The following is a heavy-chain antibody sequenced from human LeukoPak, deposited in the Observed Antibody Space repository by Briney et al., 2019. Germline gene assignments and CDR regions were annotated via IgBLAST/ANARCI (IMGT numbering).Heavy chain of an antibody. CDR2: ISNHNGNT. CDR1: GSTFSAYG. V-gene: IGHV1-18*01. D-gene: IGHD4-23*01. Sequence: ASVKVSCKPSGSTFSAYGIAWVRQAPGHGPEWMGWISNHNGNTRYAQKFQGRITVTTDISTGTASMELRSLKSDDTAVYYCTRGVAVATAYYFDYWGRGTLVTVAS. CDR3: TRGVAVATAYYFDY. J-gene: IGHJ4*02.